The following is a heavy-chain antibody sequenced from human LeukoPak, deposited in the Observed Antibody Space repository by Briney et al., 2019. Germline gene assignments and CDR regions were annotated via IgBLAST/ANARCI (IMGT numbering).Heavy chain of an antibody. D-gene: IGHD2-2*02. CDR2: ISSSGTGT. CDR1: GFTFSSYE. J-gene: IGHJ5*02. Sequence: GGSLRLSCAASGFTFSSYEMNWVRQAPGKGLEWVSYISSSGTGTHYADSVRGRFTISRDNARNSLYLQMNSLRVEDTAVYYCARDLVPAAIGGNWFDPWGQGTLVTVSS. CDR3: ARDLVPAAIGGNWFDP. V-gene: IGHV3-48*03.